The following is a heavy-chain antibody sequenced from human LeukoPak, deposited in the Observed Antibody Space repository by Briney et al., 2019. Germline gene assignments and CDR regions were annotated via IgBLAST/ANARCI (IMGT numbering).Heavy chain of an antibody. CDR1: GGTFSSYA. V-gene: IGHV1-69*13. J-gene: IGHJ1*01. CDR2: IIPIFGTA. Sequence: GASVKVSCKASGGTFSSYAISWVRQAPGQGLEWMGGIIPIFGTANYAQKFQGRVTITADESTSTAYMELSSLRSEDTAVYYCAAQVHSSGWYPQYAGYFQHWGQGTLVTVSS. CDR3: AAQVHSSGWYPQYAGYFQH. D-gene: IGHD6-19*01.